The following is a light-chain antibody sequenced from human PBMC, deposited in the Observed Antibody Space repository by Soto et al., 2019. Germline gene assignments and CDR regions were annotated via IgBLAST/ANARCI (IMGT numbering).Light chain of an antibody. CDR1: SSNIGSNT. CDR2: TNN. J-gene: IGLJ3*02. Sequence: QSVLTQPPSASGTPGQRVTISCSGSSSNIGSNTVNWYQQLPGTAPKLLIYTNNLRPSGVPDRFSASVSGTSASLAISHLQSEDEGDFYCAAWDGALNGVVFGGGTKVTVL. CDR3: AAWDGALNGVV. V-gene: IGLV1-44*01.